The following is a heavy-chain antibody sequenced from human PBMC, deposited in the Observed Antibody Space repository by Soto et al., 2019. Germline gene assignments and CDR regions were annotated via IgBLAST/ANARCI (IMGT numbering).Heavy chain of an antibody. CDR3: ARSHGYGSNTIDY. V-gene: IGHV1-69*12. CDR2: IIPIFGTA. CDR1: GGTFSSYA. Sequence: QVQLVQSGAEVKKPGSSVKVSCKASGGTFSSYAISWVRQAPGQGLEWMGGIIPIFGTANYAQKFQGRVTVAADESTSTAYMALSSLSSEDTAVYYCARSHGYGSNTIDYWGQGTLVTVSS. D-gene: IGHD5-18*01. J-gene: IGHJ4*02.